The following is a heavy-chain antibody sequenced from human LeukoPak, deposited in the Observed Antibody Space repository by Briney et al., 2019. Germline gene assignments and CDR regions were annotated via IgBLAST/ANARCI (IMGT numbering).Heavy chain of an antibody. J-gene: IGHJ4*02. Sequence: PSETLSLTCDVSGYSIRSGSYWGWIGQPPGKGLERIGCMFHSGDTYHNPSLKSRVTISADTSKNQFSLKLTSVTAADTAVYYCAKVGAYGDYARHDYWGQGTLVTVSS. V-gene: IGHV4-38-2*01. CDR3: AKVGAYGDYARHDY. CDR2: MFHSGDT. D-gene: IGHD4-17*01. CDR1: GYSIRSGSY.